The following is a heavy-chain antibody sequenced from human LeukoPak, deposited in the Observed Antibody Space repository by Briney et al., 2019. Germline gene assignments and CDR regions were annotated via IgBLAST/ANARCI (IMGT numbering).Heavy chain of an antibody. CDR2: IKEDGSEK. J-gene: IGHJ6*03. V-gene: IGHV3-7*01. CDR1: GFTFSSYW. Sequence: GGSLRLSCAASGFTFSSYWMGWVRQAPGKGLEWVAKIKEDGSEKYYVDSVKGRFTISRDNAKNTLYLQMNSLRAEDTAVYYCAKDATAVIGTVYMDVWGKGTTVTISS. D-gene: IGHD4-11*01. CDR3: AKDATAVIGTVYMDV.